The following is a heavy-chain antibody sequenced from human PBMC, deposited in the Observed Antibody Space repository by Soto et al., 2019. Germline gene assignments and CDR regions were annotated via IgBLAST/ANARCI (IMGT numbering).Heavy chain of an antibody. Sequence: QVQLQESGPGLVKPSWPLSLTCAVSSVSISSNNWWSWVRQPPGKGLEWIGEIFHSGSTNYNPSLKSRATISVDKSNNQFSLRLSSVTAADTAVYYCARVGVRYSSGWLAYFDYWGQGTLVTVSS. V-gene: IGHV4-4*02. CDR2: IFHSGST. D-gene: IGHD6-19*01. CDR1: SVSISSNNW. CDR3: ARVGVRYSSGWLAYFDY. J-gene: IGHJ4*02.